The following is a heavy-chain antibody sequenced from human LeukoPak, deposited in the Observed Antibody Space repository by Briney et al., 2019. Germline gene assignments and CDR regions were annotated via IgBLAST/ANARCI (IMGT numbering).Heavy chain of an antibody. J-gene: IGHJ4*02. CDR1: GGSISSYY. V-gene: IGHV4-59*01. Sequence: SETLSLTCTVSGGSISSYYWSWIRQPPGKGLEWIGYIYYSGSTNYNPSPKSRVTISVDTSKNQFSLKLSSVTAADTAVYYCARDFGGAAAGNYFDYWGQGTLVTVSS. CDR3: ARDFGGAAAGNYFDY. CDR2: IYYSGST. D-gene: IGHD6-13*01.